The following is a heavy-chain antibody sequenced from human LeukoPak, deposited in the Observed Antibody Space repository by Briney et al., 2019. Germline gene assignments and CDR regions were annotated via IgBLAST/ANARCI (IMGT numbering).Heavy chain of an antibody. Sequence: SETLSLTCAVYGGSFSGYYWSWLRQPPGKGLEWIGEINHSGSTNYNPSLTSRVTISVDTSKNQFSLKLSSVTAADTAVYYCARGTVRDIVVVPAAIRRGRGWFDPWGQGTLVTVSS. CDR2: INHSGST. D-gene: IGHD2-2*02. CDR3: ARGTVRDIVVVPAAIRRGRGWFDP. CDR1: GGSFSGYY. V-gene: IGHV4-34*01. J-gene: IGHJ5*02.